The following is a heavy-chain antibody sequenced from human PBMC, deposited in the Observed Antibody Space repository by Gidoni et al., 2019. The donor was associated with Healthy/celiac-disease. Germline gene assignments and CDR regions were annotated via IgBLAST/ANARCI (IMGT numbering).Heavy chain of an antibody. V-gene: IGHV3-23*01. CDR1: GFNFSSYA. CDR3: AKSPYDSSGYYYYYYGMDV. J-gene: IGHJ6*02. CDR2: ISGSGGST. Sequence: EVQLLESGGGLVQPGGSLRLSCAASGFNFSSYAMRWVRQAPGKGLEWVSAISGSGGSTYYADSVKGRFTISRDNSKNTLYLQMNSLRAEDTAVYYCAKSPYDSSGYYYYYYGMDVWGQGTTVTVSS. D-gene: IGHD3-22*01.